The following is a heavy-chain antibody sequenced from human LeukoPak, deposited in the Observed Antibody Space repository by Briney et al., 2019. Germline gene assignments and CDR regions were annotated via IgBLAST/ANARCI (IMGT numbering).Heavy chain of an antibody. D-gene: IGHD5-24*01. CDR3: AKDPYGSSDAFDI. Sequence: GGSLRLSCAASGFTFSSYGMSWVRQAPGKGLEWVSAISGSGGSTYYADSVKGRFTISRDNSKNTFYLQMNSLTAEDTAVYYCAKDPYGSSDAFDIWGQGTMVTVSS. CDR2: ISGSGGST. J-gene: IGHJ3*02. CDR1: GFTFSSYG. V-gene: IGHV3-23*01.